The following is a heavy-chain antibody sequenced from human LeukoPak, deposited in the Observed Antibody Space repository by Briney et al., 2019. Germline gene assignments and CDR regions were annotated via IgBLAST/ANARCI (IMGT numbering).Heavy chain of an antibody. CDR2: MNSDGSST. V-gene: IGHV3-74*01. CDR3: ARGESSSWYD. Sequence: PGGSLRLSCAASGFTFSTYRMHWVRQGPGKGLVWVSGMNSDGSSTVYADSVKGRFTISRDSAKNTLYLQMNSLRAEDTAVYYCARGESSSWYDWGQGTLVTVSS. D-gene: IGHD6-13*01. CDR1: GFTFSTYR. J-gene: IGHJ4*02.